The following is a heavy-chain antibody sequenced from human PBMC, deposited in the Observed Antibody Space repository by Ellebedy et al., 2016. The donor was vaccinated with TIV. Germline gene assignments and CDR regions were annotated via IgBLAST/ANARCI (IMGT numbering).Heavy chain of an antibody. Sequence: ASVKVSXXASGYTFTGTDYYMHWVRQAPGQGLEWMGWINPKSGGTNYARKFQDRVTMTRDTSISTAYMELSRLRSDDTAVFYCARGFVWFSYAFDIWGQGTMVTVSP. J-gene: IGHJ3*02. CDR2: INPKSGGT. CDR1: GYTFTGTDYY. D-gene: IGHD2-21*01. V-gene: IGHV1-2*02. CDR3: ARGFVWFSYAFDI.